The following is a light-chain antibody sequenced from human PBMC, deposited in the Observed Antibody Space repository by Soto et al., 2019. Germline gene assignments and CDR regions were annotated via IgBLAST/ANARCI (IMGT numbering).Light chain of an antibody. CDR1: QRISSTF. Sequence: IVLTQSPGTLSLSPGERVTLSCRASQRISSTFLSWYQQKPGQAPSLLIYAASTRAAGVPDRFSGSGSGTDFTLTISRLGPEDFAVYYCQVYGSSLSYSFGQGTKLEIK. V-gene: IGKV3-20*01. J-gene: IGKJ2*03. CDR2: AAS. CDR3: QVYGSSLSYS.